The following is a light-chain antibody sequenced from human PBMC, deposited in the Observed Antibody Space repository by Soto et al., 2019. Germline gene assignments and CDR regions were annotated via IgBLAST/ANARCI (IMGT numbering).Light chain of an antibody. CDR2: DFI. V-gene: IGLV2-14*01. J-gene: IGLJ1*01. CDR1: SNDVGGYNY. Sequence: LTQPGSVSGSSGQSVTISCTGTSNDVGGYNYVSWYQKHPGKAPKLMIYDFINRPSGFSNRFSGSKSGNTASLTISGLQAEDEADYSCSSYTSSTGVFGTGPKVTV. CDR3: SSYTSSTGV.